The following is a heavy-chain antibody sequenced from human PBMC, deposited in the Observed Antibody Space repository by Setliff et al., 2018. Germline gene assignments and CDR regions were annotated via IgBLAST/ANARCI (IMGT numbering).Heavy chain of an antibody. D-gene: IGHD3-22*01. J-gene: IGHJ4*02. CDR2: INNYSFKT. Sequence: ASVKVSCKASGYTFNKYGITWVRQAPGQGLEWMGWINNYSFKTTYPQKFLDRVTMTTDTSATTAYMELKNLRSDDTAVYYCARINFYVSSGYYYAPDFWGQGTLVTVSS. CDR3: ARINFYVSSGYYYAPDF. V-gene: IGHV1-18*01. CDR1: GYTFNKYG.